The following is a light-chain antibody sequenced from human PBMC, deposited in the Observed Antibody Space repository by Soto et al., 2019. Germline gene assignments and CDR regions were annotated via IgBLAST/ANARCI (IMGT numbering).Light chain of an antibody. CDR1: QSVSSY. V-gene: IGKV3-11*01. CDR3: QQYNNWPWT. J-gene: IGKJ1*01. Sequence: EIVLTQSPATLSLSPGERATLSCRASQSVSSYLAWYQQKPGQAPRLLIYDASNRATGIPARFSGSGSGTDFTLTISSLQSEDFAVYYCQQYNNWPWTLGQGTKVDIK. CDR2: DAS.